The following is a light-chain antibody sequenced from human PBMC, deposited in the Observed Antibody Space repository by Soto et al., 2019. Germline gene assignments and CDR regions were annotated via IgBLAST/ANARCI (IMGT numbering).Light chain of an antibody. V-gene: IGKV3-20*01. J-gene: IGKJ2*01. CDR3: HQYGDAPQT. CDR1: HSVSGSY. CDR2: LAS. Sequence: ENVLTQSPGTLSLSPGDRATLSCRASHSVSGSYLAWYQQKAGQAPRLLIYLASTRANGIPDRFSGSASGTDFNLSISRLEPEDSAVYYCHQYGDAPQTFGQGTKLEI.